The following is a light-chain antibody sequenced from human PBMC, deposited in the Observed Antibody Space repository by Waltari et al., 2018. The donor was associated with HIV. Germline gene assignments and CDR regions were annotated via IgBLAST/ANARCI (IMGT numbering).Light chain of an antibody. V-gene: IGLV2-8*01. CDR1: RSDVGGYNY. J-gene: IGLJ1*01. CDR3: KSYAGSSNPYV. Sequence: QSALTQPPSASGSPGQSVTISCTGTRSDVGGYNYVSWYQQHPGKAPKLMIFDVSKRPSGGPDRCSGSKSGNTAFLTVSGRQAEDEADYYCKSYAGSSNPYVFGTGTKVTVL. CDR2: DVS.